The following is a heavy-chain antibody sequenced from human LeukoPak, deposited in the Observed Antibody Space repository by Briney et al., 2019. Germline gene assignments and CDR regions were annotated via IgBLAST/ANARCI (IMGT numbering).Heavy chain of an antibody. CDR2: SNPTSGTT. CDR1: GYTLTGYY. CDR3: ARAEGYCSGGSCYGFDF. V-gene: IGHV1-2*02. J-gene: IGHJ4*02. Sequence: ASVKVSCKASGYTLTGYYLHWVRQAPGQGLEWMGWSNPTSGTTNYAQRFQGRVTMTRDTSISTAYMELSGLRSDDTAVYYCARAEGYCSGGSCYGFDFWGQGTLVTVSS. D-gene: IGHD2-15*01.